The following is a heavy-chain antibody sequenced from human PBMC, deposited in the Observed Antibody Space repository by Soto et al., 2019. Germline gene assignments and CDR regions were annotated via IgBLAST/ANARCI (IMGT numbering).Heavy chain of an antibody. J-gene: IGHJ3*01. D-gene: IGHD1-7*01. CDR3: ARRLQGTYGAFAL. Sequence: EVQLVDSGGVLVQPGGSLRLSCAASEFTFRSYWMHWVRQSPGKWLVWVSRISGDGSSTTYADSVRGRFPISRDNAKNTVYLQMDSQRAEYTAVYYCARRLQGTYGAFALWGQGTIVTVAS. CDR2: ISGDGSST. CDR1: EFTFRSYW. V-gene: IGHV3-74*01.